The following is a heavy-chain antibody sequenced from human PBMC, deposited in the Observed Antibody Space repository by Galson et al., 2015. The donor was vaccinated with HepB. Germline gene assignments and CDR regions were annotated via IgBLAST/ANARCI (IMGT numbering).Heavy chain of an antibody. CDR1: GDSVSSNSAA. V-gene: IGHV6-1*01. CDR2: TYYRSKWYN. Sequence: CAISGDSVSSNSAAWNWIRQSPSRGLEWLGRTYYRSKWYNDYAVSVKSRITINPDTSKNQFSLKLSSVTAADTAVYYCARHDGETSPYSSGYPEYFQHWGQGTLVTVSS. J-gene: IGHJ1*01. CDR3: ARHDGETSPYSSGYPEYFQH. D-gene: IGHD3-22*01.